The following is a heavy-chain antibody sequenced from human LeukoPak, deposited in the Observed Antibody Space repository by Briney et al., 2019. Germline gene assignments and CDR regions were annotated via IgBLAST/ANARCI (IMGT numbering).Heavy chain of an antibody. CDR1: EFTFNSYA. CDR3: AREYYSGSYYDY. J-gene: IGHJ4*02. CDR2: IKQDGSEK. D-gene: IGHD1-26*01. V-gene: IGHV3-7*01. Sequence: GGSLRLSCAASEFTFNSYAMSWVRQTPGKGLEWVANIKQDGSEKYYVDSVKGRFTISRDNAKNSLYLQMNSLRAEDTAVYYCAREYYSGSYYDYWGQGTLVTVSS.